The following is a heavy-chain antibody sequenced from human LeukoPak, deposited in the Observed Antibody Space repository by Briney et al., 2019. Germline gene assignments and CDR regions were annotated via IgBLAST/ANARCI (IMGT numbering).Heavy chain of an antibody. CDR2: IYNRGST. Sequence: SETLSLTCTVSGGSISSYYWSWIRQPPGKGLEWIAYIYNRGSTNCNPSLKSRATVSVDTSKNQFSLKLNSVTAADTAVYYCAKGGATFDPWGQGTLVTVSS. V-gene: IGHV4-59*01. J-gene: IGHJ5*02. CDR1: GGSISSYY. D-gene: IGHD1-26*01. CDR3: AKGGATFDP.